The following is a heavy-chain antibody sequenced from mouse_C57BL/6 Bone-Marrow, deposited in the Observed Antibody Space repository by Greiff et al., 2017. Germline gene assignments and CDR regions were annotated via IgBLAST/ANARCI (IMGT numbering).Heavy chain of an antibody. Sequence: QVQLQQSGSELRSPGSSVKLSCKDFDSEVFPIAYMSWVRQKPGHGFEWFGGILPCIGRTNYGEKFEDKATLDADTLSNTAYLELNSLTSEDSAIYNYDRGGGWCEPGAMDYWGQGTSVTVSS. CDR3: DRGGGWCEPGAMDY. V-gene: IGHV15-2*01. CDR1: DSEVFPIAY. J-gene: IGHJ4*01. D-gene: IGHD1-1*02. CDR2: ILPCIGRT.